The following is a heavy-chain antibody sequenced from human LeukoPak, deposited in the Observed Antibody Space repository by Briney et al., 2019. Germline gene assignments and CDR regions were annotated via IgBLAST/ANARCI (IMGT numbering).Heavy chain of an antibody. Sequence: PSETLSLNCAVYGGSFSGYYWSWIRQPPGKGLEWIGEINHSGSTNYNPSLKSRVTISVDTSKNQFSLKLSSVTAADTAVYYCARRWYYGSGSYYRYYYYYYYMDVWGKGTTVTVSS. CDR2: INHSGST. D-gene: IGHD3-10*01. V-gene: IGHV4-34*01. J-gene: IGHJ6*03. CDR1: GGSFSGYY. CDR3: ARRWYYGSGSYYRYYYYYYYMDV.